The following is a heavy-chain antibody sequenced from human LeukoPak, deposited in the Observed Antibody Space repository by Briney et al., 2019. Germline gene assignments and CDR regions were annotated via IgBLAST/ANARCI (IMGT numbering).Heavy chain of an antibody. CDR2: IYYSGST. V-gene: IGHV4-39*01. CDR1: GGSISSSSYY. Sequence: SETLSLXCTVSGGSISSSSYYWGWIRQPPGKGLEWIGSIYYSGSTYYNPSLKSRVTISVHTSKNQFSLKLSSVTAADTAVYYCARTYSGSYGYWGQGTLVTVSS. CDR3: ARTYSGSYGY. D-gene: IGHD1-26*01. J-gene: IGHJ4*02.